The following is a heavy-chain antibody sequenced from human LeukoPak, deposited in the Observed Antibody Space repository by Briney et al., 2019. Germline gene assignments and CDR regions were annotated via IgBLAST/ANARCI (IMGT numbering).Heavy chain of an antibody. D-gene: IGHD7-27*01. J-gene: IGHJ4*02. Sequence: GASVKVSCKASGGTFSSYAISWVRQAPGQGLEWMGGIIPIFGTANYAQKFQGRDAITADESTSTAYMELSSLRSEDTAVYYCARAPWGHGVDYWGQGTLVTVSS. CDR2: IIPIFGTA. CDR1: GGTFSSYA. CDR3: ARAPWGHGVDY. V-gene: IGHV1-69*13.